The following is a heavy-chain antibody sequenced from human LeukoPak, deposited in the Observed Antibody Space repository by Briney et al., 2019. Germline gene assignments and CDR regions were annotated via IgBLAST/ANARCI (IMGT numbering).Heavy chain of an antibody. CDR1: GFTFSSSA. CDR3: ARDPTQYLRYGHFDY. Sequence: GGSLRLPCAASGFTFSSSAMNWVRQAPGKGLEWVPSINNVASHIYYAHSVKGRFTISRDNAKNSLYLQMNSLSDEDTAVYYCARDPTQYLRYGHFDYWGQGTLVTVSS. D-gene: IGHD5/OR15-5a*01. J-gene: IGHJ4*02. CDR2: INNVASHI. V-gene: IGHV3-21*01.